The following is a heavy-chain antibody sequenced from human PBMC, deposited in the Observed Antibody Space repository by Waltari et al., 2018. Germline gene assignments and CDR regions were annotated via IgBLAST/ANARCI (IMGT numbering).Heavy chain of an antibody. CDR3: ARGPYYDFWSGYSPSYYYGMDV. CDR1: GGTFSSYA. CDR2: IIPIFGTA. Sequence: QVQLVQSGAEVKKPGSSVKVSCKASGGTFSSYAISWVRQAPGQGLEWMGGIIPIFGTANYAQKFQGRVTITTDESTSTADMELSSLRSEDTAVYYCARGPYYDFWSGYSPSYYYGMDVWGQGTTVTVSS. J-gene: IGHJ6*02. D-gene: IGHD3-3*01. V-gene: IGHV1-69*05.